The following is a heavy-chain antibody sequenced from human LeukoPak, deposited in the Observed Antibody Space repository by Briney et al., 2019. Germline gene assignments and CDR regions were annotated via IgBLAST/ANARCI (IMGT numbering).Heavy chain of an antibody. J-gene: IGHJ4*02. CDR2: MYYSGSA. Sequence: PSETLSLTCTVSGGSISTGSYYWGWIRQPPGKGLEWIGSMYYSGSAYYNPSLKSRVTISLDTSKNQFSLKLTSVTAADTAVYYCASDLVALDNWGLGTLVTVSS. CDR3: ASDLVALDN. CDR1: GGSISTGSYY. V-gene: IGHV4-39*07.